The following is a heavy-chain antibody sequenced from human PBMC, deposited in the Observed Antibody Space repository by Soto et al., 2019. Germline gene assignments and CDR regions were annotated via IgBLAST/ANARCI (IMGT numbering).Heavy chain of an antibody. Sequence: EASVKVSCKASGGTFSSYAISWVRQAPGQGLEWMGGIIPIFGTANYAQKFQGRVTITADESTSTAYMELSSLRSEDTAVYYCARLAATQTYYYYYGMDVWGQGTTVPVSS. CDR2: IIPIFGTA. CDR3: ARLAATQTYYYYYGMDV. J-gene: IGHJ6*02. CDR1: GGTFSSYA. V-gene: IGHV1-69*13. D-gene: IGHD2-15*01.